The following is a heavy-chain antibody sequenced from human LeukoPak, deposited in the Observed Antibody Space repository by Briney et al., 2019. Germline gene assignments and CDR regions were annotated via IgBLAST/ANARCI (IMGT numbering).Heavy chain of an antibody. CDR2: INPNDADT. D-gene: IGHD2-21*02. CDR3: AVVVTATSWFDP. V-gene: IGHV1-2*02. J-gene: IGHJ5*02. CDR1: GYTFTGYY. Sequence: GASVKVSCTASGYTFTGYYMHWVRQAPGQGLEWMGWINPNDADTNYAQKFQGRVTMTRDTSISAAYMELSRLRSDDTAVYYCAVVVTATSWFDPWGQGTLVTVSS.